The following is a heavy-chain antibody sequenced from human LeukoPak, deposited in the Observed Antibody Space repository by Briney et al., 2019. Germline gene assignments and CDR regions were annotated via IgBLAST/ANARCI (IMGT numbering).Heavy chain of an antibody. CDR3: ARDPSVVVVAAGMDV. CDR1: GFTFSSYG. V-gene: IGHV3-33*01. Sequence: GGSLRLSCAASGFTFSSYGMHWVRQAPGKGLEWVAVIWYDGSNKYYADSVKGRFTISRDNSKNTLYLQMNSLRAEDTAVYYCARDPSVVVVAAGMDVWGQGTTVTVSS. CDR2: IWYDGSNK. D-gene: IGHD2-15*01. J-gene: IGHJ6*02.